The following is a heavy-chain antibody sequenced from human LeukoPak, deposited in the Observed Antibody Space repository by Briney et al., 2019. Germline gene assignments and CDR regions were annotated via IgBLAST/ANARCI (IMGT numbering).Heavy chain of an antibody. CDR1: GFTFSSYA. CDR2: ISYDGSNK. Sequence: GRSLRLSCAASGFTFSSYAMHWVRQAPGKGLEWVAVISYDGSNKYYADSVKGRFTISRDNSKNTLYLQMNSLRAEDTAVYYCAKSLAMIVVVITRIDYWGQGTLVTVSS. V-gene: IGHV3-30-3*01. CDR3: AKSLAMIVVVITRIDY. D-gene: IGHD3-22*01. J-gene: IGHJ4*02.